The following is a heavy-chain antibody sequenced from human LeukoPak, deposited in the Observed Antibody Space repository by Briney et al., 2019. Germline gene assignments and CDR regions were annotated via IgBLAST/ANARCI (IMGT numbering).Heavy chain of an antibody. CDR1: GFTFSSYN. Sequence: GGSLRLSCAASGFTFSSYNMNWVRRAPGKGLEWVSSISGSSSSYIYYADSVKGRFTLSRDISKNTLYLQMNSLRAEDTAVYYCVRDASWGQGTLVTVSS. V-gene: IGHV3-21*01. CDR2: ISGSSSSYI. J-gene: IGHJ4*02. CDR3: VRDAS.